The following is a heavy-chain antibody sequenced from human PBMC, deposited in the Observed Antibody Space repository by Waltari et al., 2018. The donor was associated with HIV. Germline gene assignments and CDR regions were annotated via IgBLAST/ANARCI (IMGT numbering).Heavy chain of an antibody. Sequence: EVQLVQSGAEVKKPGESLRIYCKGSGYSFTSYWLSWARQMPGKGLEWMGRAAPTDTYTNYGPRFEAHVTISADKPITSANRPLGGRKASNSAMYYGARHPTLFYGSLYINYWSQGTLVTVSS. J-gene: IGHJ4*02. CDR2: AAPTDTYT. CDR3: ARHPTLFYGSLYINY. CDR1: GYSFTSYW. D-gene: IGHD4-17*01. V-gene: IGHV5-10-1*01.